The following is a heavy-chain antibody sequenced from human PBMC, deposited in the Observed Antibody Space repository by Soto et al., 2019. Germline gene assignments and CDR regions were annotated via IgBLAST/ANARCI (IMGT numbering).Heavy chain of an antibody. CDR3: AGIVGVVIKNYGMDV. J-gene: IGHJ6*02. V-gene: IGHV1-8*01. D-gene: IGHD3-3*01. Sequence: ASVKVSCKASGYTFTSYDINWVRQATGQGLEWMGWMNPNSGNTGYAQKFQGRVTMTRNTSISTAYMELSSLRSEDTAVYYCAGIVGVVIKNYGMDVWGQGTTVPVSS. CDR2: MNPNSGNT. CDR1: GYTFTSYD.